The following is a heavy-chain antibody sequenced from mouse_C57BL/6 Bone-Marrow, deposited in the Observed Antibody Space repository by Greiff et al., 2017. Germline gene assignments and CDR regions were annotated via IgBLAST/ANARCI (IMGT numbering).Heavy chain of an antibody. J-gene: IGHJ4*01. V-gene: IGHV1-81*01. CDR2: IYPRSGNT. CDR1: GYTFTSYG. Sequence: QVQLKQSGAELARPGASVKLSCKASGYTFTSYGISWVKQRTGQGLEWIGEIYPRSGNTYYNEKFKGKATLTADKSSSTAYMELRSLTSEDSAVYVCARARYYYGSSPYAMDCWGQGASVTVSS. D-gene: IGHD1-1*01. CDR3: ARARYYYGSSPYAMDC.